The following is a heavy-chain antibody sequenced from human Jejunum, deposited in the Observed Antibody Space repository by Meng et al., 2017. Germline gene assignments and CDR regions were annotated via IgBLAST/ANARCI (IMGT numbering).Heavy chain of an antibody. Sequence: GESLKISCAASGFTFYYYWMTWVRQAPGKGLEWVANIKHDGSDKYYVDSVKGRFTISRDNAKNSLYLQMNSLRADDTAMYYCARDSLNWASERGTFDIWGQGTMVTVSS. J-gene: IGHJ3*02. CDR3: ARDSLNWASERGTFDI. V-gene: IGHV3-7*01. CDR2: IKHDGSDK. CDR1: GFTFYYYW. D-gene: IGHD7-27*01.